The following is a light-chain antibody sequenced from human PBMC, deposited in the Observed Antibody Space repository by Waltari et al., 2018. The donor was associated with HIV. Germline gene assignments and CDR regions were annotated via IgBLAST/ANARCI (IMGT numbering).Light chain of an antibody. CDR2: EVT. Sequence: QSALTQPPSASGSPGQSVPISCTGTSSDVGGSNFVSWYQQHPGKAPKLMIFEVTKRPSGVPARFSGSKTGNTASLTVSGLQADDEADYYCSSYAGGNNLVFGGGTKLTVL. V-gene: IGLV2-8*01. CDR3: SSYAGGNNLV. CDR1: SSDVGGSNF. J-gene: IGLJ2*01.